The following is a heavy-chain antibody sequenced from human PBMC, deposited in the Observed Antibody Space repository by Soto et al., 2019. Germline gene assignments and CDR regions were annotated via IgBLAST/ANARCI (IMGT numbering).Heavy chain of an antibody. Sequence: QVQLVESGGGVVQPGRSLRLSCAVPGFSFNNFAVHWVRQAPGKGLEWVAVVSSDGGEKNYADSVKGRFTISRDNSRNTLFLQMNGLRDEDTAMYYCARDWGYSNFFDLWGQGTLVTVSS. CDR2: VSSDGGEK. D-gene: IGHD4-4*01. CDR1: GFSFNNFA. J-gene: IGHJ4*02. CDR3: ARDWGYSNFFDL. V-gene: IGHV3-30-3*01.